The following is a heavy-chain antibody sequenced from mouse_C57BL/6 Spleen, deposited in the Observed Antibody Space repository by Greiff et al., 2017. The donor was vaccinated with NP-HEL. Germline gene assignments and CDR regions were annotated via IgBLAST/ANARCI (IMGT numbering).Heavy chain of an antibody. D-gene: IGHD2-4*01. CDR2: IHPNSGST. Sequence: QVQLQQSGAELVKPGASVKLSCKASGYTFTSYWMHWVKQRPGQGLEWIGMIHPNSGSTNYNEKFKSKATLTVDKSSSTAYMQLSSLTSEDSAVYYCARMIYYDYDGGKDYWGQGTSVTVSS. CDR1: GYTFTSYW. V-gene: IGHV1-64*01. J-gene: IGHJ4*01. CDR3: ARMIYYDYDGGKDY.